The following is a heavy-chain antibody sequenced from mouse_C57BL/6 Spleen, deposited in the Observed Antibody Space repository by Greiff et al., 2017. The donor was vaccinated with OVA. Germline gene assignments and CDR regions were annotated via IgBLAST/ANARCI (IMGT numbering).Heavy chain of an antibody. V-gene: IGHV3-1*01. CDR3: ARGDYGSSYAWFAY. Sequence: EVKLMESGPGMVKPSQSLSLTCTVTGYSITSGYDWHWIRHFPGNKLEWMGYISYSGSTNYNPSLKSRISITHDTSKNHFFLKLNSVTTEDTATYDCARGDYGSSYAWFAYWGQGTLVTVSA. J-gene: IGHJ3*01. CDR1: GYSITSGYD. CDR2: ISYSGST. D-gene: IGHD1-1*01.